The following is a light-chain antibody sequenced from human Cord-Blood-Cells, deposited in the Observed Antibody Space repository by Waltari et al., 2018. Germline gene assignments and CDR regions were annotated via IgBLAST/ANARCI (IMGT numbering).Light chain of an antibody. CDR1: SLSSYY. Sequence: SSELTQDPAVSVALGQTVRITCQGDSLSSYYASWYQQKPGQAPILVIYGKNNRPSGIPDRFSGSRSGNTASLTITGAQAEDEADYYCNSRDSSGNHLVFGGGTKLTVL. V-gene: IGLV3-19*01. J-gene: IGLJ3*02. CDR2: GKN. CDR3: NSRDSSGNHLV.